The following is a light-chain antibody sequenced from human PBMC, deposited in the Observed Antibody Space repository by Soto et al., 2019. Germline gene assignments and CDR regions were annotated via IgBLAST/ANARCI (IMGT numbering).Light chain of an antibody. CDR2: DAS. Sequence: DIQMTQSPSTLSASVGDRVTITCRASQSVYKWLDWYQQKPGKPPKLLIYDASRLQSGVPSRFSGSGSGTEFTLTTSSLQADDSATYYCHQYNSQYTFGQGTKLKIK. CDR1: QSVYKW. V-gene: IGKV1-5*01. CDR3: HQYNSQYT. J-gene: IGKJ2*01.